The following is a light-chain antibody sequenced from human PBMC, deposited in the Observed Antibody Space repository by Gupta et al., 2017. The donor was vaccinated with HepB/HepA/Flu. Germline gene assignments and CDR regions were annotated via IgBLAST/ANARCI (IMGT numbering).Light chain of an antibody. CDR2: QDT. CDR1: KLGNKY. V-gene: IGLV3-1*01. CDR3: QAGDSSTAVV. J-gene: IGLJ3*02. Sequence: SYELTQPPSVSVSPGQTASITCSGDKLGNKYASWYQQKPGQSPVLVIYQDTKRPSGIPERFSGSNSGDTATLTISGTQAMEEADYYCQAGDSSTAVVFGGGTKLTVL.